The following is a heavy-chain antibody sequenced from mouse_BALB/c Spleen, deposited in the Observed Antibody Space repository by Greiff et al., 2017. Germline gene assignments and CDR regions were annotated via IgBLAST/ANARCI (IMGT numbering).Heavy chain of an antibody. CDR3: AGQGTTARWLAY. D-gene: IGHD1-2*01. V-gene: IGHV5-12-1*01. J-gene: IGHJ3*01. CDR1: GFAFSSYD. CDR2: ISSGGGST. Sequence: EVQGVESGGGLVKPGGSLKLSCAASGFAFSSYDMSWVRQTPEKRLEWVAYISSGGGSTYYPDTVKGRFTISRDNAKNTLYLQMSSLKSEDTAMYYGAGQGTTARWLAYGGQGTRVTVPA.